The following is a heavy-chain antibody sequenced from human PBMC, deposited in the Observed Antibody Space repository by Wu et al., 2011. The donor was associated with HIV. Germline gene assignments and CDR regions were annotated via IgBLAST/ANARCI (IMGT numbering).Heavy chain of an antibody. J-gene: IGHJ4*02. CDR1: GGTFSSYG. CDR3: ARELGGATGYSPFDY. D-gene: IGHD5-12*01. Sequence: QVQVVQSGPEVKKPGSSVKVSCKVSGGTFSSYGIDWVRQAPGQGLEWMGGIIPIFGTANYAQKFQGRVTITTDESTSTAYMELSSLRSEDTAVYYCARELGGATGYSPFDYWGQGTLVTVSS. CDR2: IIPIFGTA. V-gene: IGHV1-69*05.